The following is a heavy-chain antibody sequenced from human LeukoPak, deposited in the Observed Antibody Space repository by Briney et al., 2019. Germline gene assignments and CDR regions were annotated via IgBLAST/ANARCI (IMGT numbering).Heavy chain of an antibody. V-gene: IGHV3-66*04. CDR3: ARLAVAYFAS. D-gene: IGHD6-19*01. Sequence: KPGGSLRLSCEASGFTFSGYAMTWVRQAPGKGLEWVSVIYSDGRTYYPDSVKGRFTISREDSENTLYLQMSSLRAEDTAVYYCARLAVAYFASWGQGTLVTVSS. CDR2: IYSDGRT. CDR1: GFTFSGYA. J-gene: IGHJ4*02.